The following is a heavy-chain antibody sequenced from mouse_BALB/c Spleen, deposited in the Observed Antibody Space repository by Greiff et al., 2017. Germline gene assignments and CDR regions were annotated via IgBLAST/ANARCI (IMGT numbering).Heavy chain of an antibody. CDR2: INPYNDGT. Sequence: EVQLQESGPELVKPGASVKMSCKASGYTFTSYVMHWVKQKPGQGLEWIGYINPYNDGTKYNEKFKGKATLTSDKSSSTAYMELSSLTSEDSAVDYCARDSRHYGSSPWFAYWGQGTLVTVSA. D-gene: IGHD1-1*01. V-gene: IGHV1-14*01. J-gene: IGHJ3*01. CDR1: GYTFTSYV. CDR3: ARDSRHYGSSPWFAY.